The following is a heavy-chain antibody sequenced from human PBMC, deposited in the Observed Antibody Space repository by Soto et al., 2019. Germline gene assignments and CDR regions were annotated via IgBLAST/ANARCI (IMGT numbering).Heavy chain of an antibody. D-gene: IGHD5-12*01. Sequence: GGSLRLSCAASGFTFSSYGMHWVRQAPGKGLEWVAVIWYDGSNKYYADSVKGRFTISRDNSKNTLYLQMNSLRAEDTAVYYCARAPGGYDFVYYFDYWGQGTLVTVSS. V-gene: IGHV3-33*08. CDR3: ARAPGGYDFVYYFDY. J-gene: IGHJ4*02. CDR1: GFTFSSYG. CDR2: IWYDGSNK.